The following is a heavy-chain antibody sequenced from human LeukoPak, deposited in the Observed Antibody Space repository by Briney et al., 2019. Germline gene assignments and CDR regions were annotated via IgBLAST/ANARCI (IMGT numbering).Heavy chain of an antibody. CDR1: GFTFSSYW. CDR2: IKQDGSEK. V-gene: IGHV3-7*01. J-gene: IGHJ4*02. Sequence: GGSLRLSCAASGFTFSSYWMSWVRQAPGKGLEWVANIKQDGSEKYYVDSVKGQFTISRDNAKNSLYLQMNSLRAEDTAVYYCARDRYSSSWYLSATQPKGLSYWGQGTLVTVSS. D-gene: IGHD6-13*01. CDR3: ARDRYSSSWYLSATQPKGLSY.